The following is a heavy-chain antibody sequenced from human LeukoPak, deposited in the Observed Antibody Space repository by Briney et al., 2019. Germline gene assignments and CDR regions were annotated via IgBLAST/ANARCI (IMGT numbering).Heavy chain of an antibody. V-gene: IGHV3-73*01. J-gene: IGHJ4*02. CDR3: TRHLDYYGSGSYEYYDN. CDR1: GCTFSGSA. D-gene: IGHD3-10*01. CDR2: IRSKANSYAT. Sequence: PGGSLRLSCAASGCTFSGSAMHWVRQASGKGLEWVGRIRSKANSYATAYAASVKGRFTISRDDSKNTAYLQMNSLKTEDTAVYYCTRHLDYYGSGSYEYYDNWGQGTLVTVSS.